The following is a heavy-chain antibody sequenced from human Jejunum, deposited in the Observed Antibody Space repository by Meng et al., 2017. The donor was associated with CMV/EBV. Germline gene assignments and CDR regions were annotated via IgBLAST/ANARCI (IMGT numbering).Heavy chain of an antibody. CDR1: FSVYT. Sequence: FSVYTMHSARQASGRGLEWVGRIRGKAHSYATAYAASVKSRFTISRDESKNTAYLQMSSLKTEDTAVYYCTRADSSNYGSLFDSWGQGTLVTVSS. D-gene: IGHD4-11*01. CDR3: TRADSSNYGSLFDS. V-gene: IGHV3-73*01. CDR2: IRGKAHSYAT. J-gene: IGHJ4*02.